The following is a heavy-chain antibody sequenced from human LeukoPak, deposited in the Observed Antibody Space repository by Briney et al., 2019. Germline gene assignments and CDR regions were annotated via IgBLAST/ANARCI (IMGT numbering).Heavy chain of an antibody. Sequence: PGGSLRLSCAASGFTFSSYSMNSVRQAPGKGLEWVSSISSSSNYIYYADSVKGRFTISRDNAKNSLYLQMDSLRAEDTAVYYCARDRVYDYDSSGSIDYWGQGTLLTVSS. J-gene: IGHJ4*02. CDR2: ISSSSNYI. CDR1: GFTFSSYS. CDR3: ARDRVYDYDSSGSIDY. D-gene: IGHD3-22*01. V-gene: IGHV3-21*01.